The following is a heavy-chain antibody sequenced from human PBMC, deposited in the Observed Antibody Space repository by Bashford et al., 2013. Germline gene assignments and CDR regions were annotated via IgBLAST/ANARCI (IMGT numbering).Heavy chain of an antibody. CDR2: ITASSFDI. Sequence: GSLRLSCAASGFTFNNYAMSWVRRLQGRAGVISHITASSFDIIYADSVKGRFTMSRDNAKSLLYLQMNSLRDEDTAVYFCARFGRTSGLRAAFDIWGQGTTVTVSS. CDR3: ARFGRTSGLRAAFDI. J-gene: IGHJ3*02. D-gene: IGHD3-16*01. CDR1: GFTFNNYA. V-gene: IGHV3-48*02.